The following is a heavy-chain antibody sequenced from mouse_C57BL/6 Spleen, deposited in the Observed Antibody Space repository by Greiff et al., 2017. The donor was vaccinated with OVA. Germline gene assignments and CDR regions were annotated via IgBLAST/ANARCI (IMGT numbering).Heavy chain of an antibody. J-gene: IGHJ4*01. CDR2: ISSGSSTI. V-gene: IGHV5-17*01. D-gene: IGHD1-1*01. Sequence: EVHLVESGGGLVKPGGSLKLSCAASGFTFSDYGMHWVRQAPEKGLEWVAYISSGSSTIYYADTVKGRFTISRDNAKNTLFLQMTSLRSEDTAMYYCARDYVSPYAMDYWGQGTSVTVSS. CDR1: GFTFSDYG. CDR3: ARDYVSPYAMDY.